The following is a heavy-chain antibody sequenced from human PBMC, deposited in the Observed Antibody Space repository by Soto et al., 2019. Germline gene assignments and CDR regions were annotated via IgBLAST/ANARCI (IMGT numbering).Heavy chain of an antibody. CDR1: GYTFTRYG. CDR3: AKYYIWGSYRSFNAFEI. Sequence: ASVKVSCKASGYTFTRYGINWVRQATGQGLEWMGWMNPNSGNTGYAQKFQGRVTMTRNTSISTAYMELRSLRSDDTAVYYCAKYYIWGSYRSFNAFEIWGQGTMVTVSS. V-gene: IGHV1-8*01. CDR2: MNPNSGNT. D-gene: IGHD3-16*02. J-gene: IGHJ3*02.